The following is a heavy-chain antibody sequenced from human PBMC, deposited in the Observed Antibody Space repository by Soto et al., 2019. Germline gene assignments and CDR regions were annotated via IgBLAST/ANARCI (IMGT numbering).Heavy chain of an antibody. CDR3: AKSFTHSSSYYYYGMDV. CDR1: GFTFSSYA. Sequence: GGSLRLSCAASGFTFSSYAMSWVRQAPGKGLEWVSAISGSGGNTYYADSVKGRFTISRDNSKNTLYLQMNSLRAEDTAVYYCAKSFTHSSSYYYYGMDVWGQGTTVTVSS. CDR2: ISGSGGNT. D-gene: IGHD6-6*01. V-gene: IGHV3-23*01. J-gene: IGHJ6*02.